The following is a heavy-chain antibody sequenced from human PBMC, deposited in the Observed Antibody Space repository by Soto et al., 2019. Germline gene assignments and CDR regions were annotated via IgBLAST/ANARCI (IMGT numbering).Heavy chain of an antibody. CDR1: GFTFSNAW. Sequence: EVQLVESGGGLVKPGGSLRLSCAASGFTFSNAWMSWVRQAPGKGLEWVGRIKSKTDGGTTDYAAPVKGRFTISRDDSKNTLYLQMNSLKTEDTAVYYYTTGVRGYSYGYGNYYYYYGMDVWGQVTTVTVSS. CDR3: TTGVRGYSYGYGNYYYYYGMDV. J-gene: IGHJ6*02. V-gene: IGHV3-15*01. CDR2: IKSKTDGGTT. D-gene: IGHD5-18*01.